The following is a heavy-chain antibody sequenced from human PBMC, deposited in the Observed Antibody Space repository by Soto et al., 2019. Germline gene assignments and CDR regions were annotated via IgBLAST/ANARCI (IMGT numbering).Heavy chain of an antibody. CDR3: ARHQRLGHFDY. D-gene: IGHD7-27*01. CDR2: INHSGST. V-gene: IGHV4-34*01. Sequence: SETLSLTCAVYGGSFSGYYWSWIRQPPGKGLEWIGEINHSGSTNYNPSLKSRVTISVDTSKNQFSLKLSSVTAADTAVYYCARHQRLGHFDYWGQGTLVTVSS. J-gene: IGHJ4*02. CDR1: GGSFSGYY.